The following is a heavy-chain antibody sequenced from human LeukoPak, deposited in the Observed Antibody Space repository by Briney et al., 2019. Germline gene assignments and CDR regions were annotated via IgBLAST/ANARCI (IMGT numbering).Heavy chain of an antibody. CDR2: ISASSANT. V-gene: IGHV3-23*01. J-gene: IGHJ4*02. Sequence: PGGSLRLSCVASGFTFNTYAMNWVRQAPGKGLEWVSDISASSANTHYADSVKGRFTISRDNSKNTLYLQMNSLRAEDTAVYYCAKDKNGDYYFDYWGQGTLVTVSS. CDR1: GFTFNTYA. D-gene: IGHD4-17*01. CDR3: AKDKNGDYYFDY.